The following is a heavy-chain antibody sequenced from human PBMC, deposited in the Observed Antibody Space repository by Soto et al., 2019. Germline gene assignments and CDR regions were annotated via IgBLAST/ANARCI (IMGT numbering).Heavy chain of an antibody. Sequence: GASVKVSCKASGGTFSNYAISWVRQAPGQGLEWMGGIIPIFGTANYAQKFQGRVTITADESTSTAYMELSSLRSEDTAVYYCARDLGDSGYDSNWFDPWGQGTLVTVSS. CDR1: GGTFSNYA. D-gene: IGHD5-12*01. CDR2: IIPIFGTA. V-gene: IGHV1-69*13. CDR3: ARDLGDSGYDSNWFDP. J-gene: IGHJ5*02.